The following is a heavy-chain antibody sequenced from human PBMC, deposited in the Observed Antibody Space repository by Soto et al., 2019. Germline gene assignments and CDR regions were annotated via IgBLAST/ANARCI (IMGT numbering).Heavy chain of an antibody. Sequence: QVQLVQSGAEVKKPGASVKVSCKASGYTFTSYGISWVRQAPGHGLEWMGWISSYNGNTKYAQKIQRRFTMTTDTATSIAYVELRRLRSDGTAVYSCARTCRPVDSWGQATLVTVSS. CDR1: GYTFTSYG. CDR2: ISSYNGNT. CDR3: ARTCRPVDS. J-gene: IGHJ4*02. V-gene: IGHV1-18*01.